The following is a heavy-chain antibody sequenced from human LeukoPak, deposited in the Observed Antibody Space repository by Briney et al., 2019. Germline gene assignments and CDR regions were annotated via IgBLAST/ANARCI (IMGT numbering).Heavy chain of an antibody. V-gene: IGHV3-11*01. CDR1: GFDLCDYY. J-gene: IGHJ4*02. CDR2: ISSSGGNI. CDR3: ARRRDYFDY. Sequence: PEGSLRLSCVVSGFDLCDYYMSWIRQAPGKGLEWISYISSSGGNIYFADSVKGRFTMSRDNARGSLYLQMNSLTADDTAIYYCARRRDYFDYWGQGTLVTVSS.